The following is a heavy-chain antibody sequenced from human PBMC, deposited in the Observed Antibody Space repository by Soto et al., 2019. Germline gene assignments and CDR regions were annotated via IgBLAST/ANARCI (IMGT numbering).Heavy chain of an antibody. D-gene: IGHD1-1*01. CDR2: ISGSGGST. Sequence: GWSLRLSCAASGFTFSSYAMSLVRQAPGKGLEWGSSISGSGGSTYYADSVKGRFTISRDNSKNTLYLQMNSLRAEDTAVYYCAALQVQLERLYYGMEVWGQGTTVTVS. CDR1: GFTFSSYA. CDR3: AALQVQLERLYYGMEV. V-gene: IGHV3-23*01. J-gene: IGHJ6*02.